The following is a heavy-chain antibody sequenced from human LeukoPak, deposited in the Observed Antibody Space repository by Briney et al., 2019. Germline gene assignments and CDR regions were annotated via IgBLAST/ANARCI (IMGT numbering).Heavy chain of an antibody. CDR2: FYPGDSDT. CDR1: GYSFISYW. J-gene: IGHJ4*02. Sequence: GESLKISCKGSGYSFISYWIGWVRQMPGKGLEWMRIFYPGDSDTTYSPSFQGLVTISADKSISTAYLQWSSLKASDTAMYYCARLKVAAVAGERLYYFDSWGQGTLVTVSS. D-gene: IGHD6-19*01. CDR3: ARLKVAAVAGERLYYFDS. V-gene: IGHV5-51*01.